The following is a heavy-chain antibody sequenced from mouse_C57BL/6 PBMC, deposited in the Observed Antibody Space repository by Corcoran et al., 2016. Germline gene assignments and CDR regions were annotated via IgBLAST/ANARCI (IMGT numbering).Heavy chain of an antibody. J-gene: IGHJ1*03. Sequence: QVQLQQSGAELVKPGASVKISCKASGYAFSSYWMHWVKQRPGKGLEWIGQIYPGDGDTNYNGKFQGKSTLTSDKSSSTSYMQLSSLTSEDSAAYLLASALAGHWYCDAGCTGTTVTVSS. CDR2: IYPGDGDT. V-gene: IGHV1-80*01. CDR3: ASALAGHWYCDA. CDR1: GYAFSSYW.